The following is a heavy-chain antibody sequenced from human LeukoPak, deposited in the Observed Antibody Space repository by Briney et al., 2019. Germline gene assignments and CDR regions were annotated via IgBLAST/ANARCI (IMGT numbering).Heavy chain of an antibody. CDR1: GGSISGYY. Sequence: SETLSLTCTVSGGSISGYYWSWIRQPPGKGLEWIGEINHSGSTNYNPSLKSRVTISVDTSKNQFSLKLSSVTAADTAVYYCARGYCSSTSCYTSSFDYWGQGTLVTVSS. CDR3: ARGYCSSTSCYTSSFDY. CDR2: INHSGST. V-gene: IGHV4-34*01. J-gene: IGHJ4*02. D-gene: IGHD2-2*02.